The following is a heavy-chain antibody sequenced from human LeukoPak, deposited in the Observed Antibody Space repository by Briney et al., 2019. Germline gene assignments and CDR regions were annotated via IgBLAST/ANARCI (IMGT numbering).Heavy chain of an antibody. CDR1: GYSFTTYW. CDR2: IYPGNSDI. Sequence: GESLKISCKGSGYSFTTYWIAWVRQMPGKGLEWMGVIYPGNSDITYSPSFQGQVTISVDKSISTAYLQWSSLKASDTAIYYCARHLSSIPSCPHYWGQGTLVTVSS. D-gene: IGHD2-2*01. J-gene: IGHJ4*02. V-gene: IGHV5-51*01. CDR3: ARHLSSIPSCPHY.